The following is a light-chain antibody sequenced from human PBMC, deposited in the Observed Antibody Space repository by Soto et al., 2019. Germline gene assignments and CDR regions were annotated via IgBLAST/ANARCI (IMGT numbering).Light chain of an antibody. V-gene: IGKV3-15*01. Sequence: EIVMTQSPATLSVSPGERATLSCRASQSVGSNLAWYQQKPGQAPRLLIYGASTRATGIPARFSGSGSGTEFTLTISSRQSEDFAIDLCQQYNNWPPDRTFGQGTKVEIK. CDR2: GAS. CDR1: QSVGSN. J-gene: IGKJ1*01. CDR3: QQYNNWPPDRT.